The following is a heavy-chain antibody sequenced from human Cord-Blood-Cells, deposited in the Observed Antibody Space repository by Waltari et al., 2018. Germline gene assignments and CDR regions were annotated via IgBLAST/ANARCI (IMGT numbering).Heavy chain of an antibody. D-gene: IGHD2-21*01. J-gene: IGHJ4*02. CDR3: TRHGGWGDTDY. CDR1: GFTFSGSA. Sequence: EVQLVESGGGLVQPGGSLKLSCAASGFTFSGSAMHWVRQASGKGLEWVGRIRSKANSDATAYAASVKGRFTISRDDSKNTAYLQMNSLKTEDTAVYYCTRHGGWGDTDYWGQGTLVTVSS. CDR2: IRSKANSDAT. V-gene: IGHV3-73*02.